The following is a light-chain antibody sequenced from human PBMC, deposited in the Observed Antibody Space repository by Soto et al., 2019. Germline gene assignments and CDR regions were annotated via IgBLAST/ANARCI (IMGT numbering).Light chain of an antibody. J-gene: IGLJ1*01. CDR2: GDS. Sequence: QSVLTQPPSVSGAPGQRVTISCTGSSSNIGAGYHVHWYQQLPGAAPKLLIFGDSNRPSGVPDRFSGSKSGTSASLAITGPQADDEADYYCQSSDSRLSGSDVFGTGTKVTVL. CDR3: QSSDSRLSGSDV. CDR1: SSNIGAGYH. V-gene: IGLV1-40*01.